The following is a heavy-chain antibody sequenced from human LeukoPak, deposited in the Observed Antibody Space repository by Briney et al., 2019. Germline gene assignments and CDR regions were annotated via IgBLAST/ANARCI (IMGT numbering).Heavy chain of an antibody. CDR3: ARVGVSSVLRFLEWFPTSTSSWFDP. D-gene: IGHD3-3*01. CDR1: GFSLSNYG. CDR2: IWGDQRYK. V-gene: IGHV3-33*01. J-gene: IGHJ5*02. Sequence: PGTSLTLSCTASGFSLSNYGMHWVRQAPGKGLEWVAIIWGDQRYKHYADSVKGRFTISRDNSKNTLYLQMNSLRAEDTAVYYCARVGVSSVLRFLEWFPTSTSSWFDPWGQGTLVTVSS.